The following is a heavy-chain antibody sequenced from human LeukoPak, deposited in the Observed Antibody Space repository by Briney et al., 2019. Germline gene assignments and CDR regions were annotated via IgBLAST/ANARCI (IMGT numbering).Heavy chain of an antibody. CDR1: GGSISSYY. CDR2: IYYSGST. V-gene: IGHV4-59*12. CDR3: ARPIVGATYDAFDI. Sequence: PSETLSLTCTVSGGSISSYYWSWIRQPPGKGLEWIGYIYYSGSTNYNPSLKSRVTMSVDTSKNQFSLKLSSVTAADTAVYYCARPIVGATYDAFDIWGQGTMVTVSS. J-gene: IGHJ3*02. D-gene: IGHD1-26*01.